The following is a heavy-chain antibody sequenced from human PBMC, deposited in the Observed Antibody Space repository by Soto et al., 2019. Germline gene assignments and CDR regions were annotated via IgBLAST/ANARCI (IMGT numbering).Heavy chain of an antibody. CDR1: GFTFSTYA. J-gene: IGHJ6*02. CDR3: AGRVGATNYGMDV. V-gene: IGHV3-23*01. CDR2: ITGSGTST. Sequence: GSLRLSCAASGFTFSTYAMSWVRLAPGKGLEWVSCITGSGTSTYYADSVKGRFTISRDNAKNTLYLHLNSLRAEDTAVYYCAGRVGATNYGMDVWGQGTTVNV. D-gene: IGHD1-26*01.